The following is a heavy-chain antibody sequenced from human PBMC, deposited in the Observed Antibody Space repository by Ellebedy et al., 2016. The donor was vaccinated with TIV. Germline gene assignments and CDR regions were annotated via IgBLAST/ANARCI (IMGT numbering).Heavy chain of an antibody. CDR3: ARDRSVYYYGSGPHFDY. CDR2: INAGNGNT. V-gene: IGHV1-3*01. D-gene: IGHD3-10*01. Sequence: ASVKVSXXASGYTFTSYAMHWVRQATGQRLEWMGWINAGNGNTKYSQKFQGRVTITRDTSASTAYMELSSLRSEDTAVYYCARDRSVYYYGSGPHFDYWGQGTLVTVSS. J-gene: IGHJ4*02. CDR1: GYTFTSYA.